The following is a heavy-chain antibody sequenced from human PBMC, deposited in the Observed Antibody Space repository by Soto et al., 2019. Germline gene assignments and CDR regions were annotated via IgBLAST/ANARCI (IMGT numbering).Heavy chain of an antibody. J-gene: IGHJ4*02. CDR2: ISGSGGST. CDR3: AKDGYSYGTYYFDY. V-gene: IGHV3-23*01. CDR1: GFTFSSYA. Sequence: GGSLRLSCAASGFTFSSYAMSWIRQAPGKGLEWVSAISGSGGSTYYADSVKGRFTISRGNSKNTLYLQMDSLRAEDTAVYYCAKDGYSYGTYYFDYWGQGTLVTVSS. D-gene: IGHD5-18*01.